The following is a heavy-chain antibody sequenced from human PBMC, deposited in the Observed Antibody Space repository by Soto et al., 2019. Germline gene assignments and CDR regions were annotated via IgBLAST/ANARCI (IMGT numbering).Heavy chain of an antibody. J-gene: IGHJ4*02. V-gene: IGHV4-31*03. CDR3: AMHGNTAMVTFYFDY. CDR2: IYYSGST. CDR1: GGSISSGGYY. D-gene: IGHD5-18*01. Sequence: KASETLSLTCTVSGGSISSGGYYWSWIRQHPGKGLEWIGYIYYSGSTYYNPSLKSRVTISVDTSKNQFSLKLSSVTAADTAVYYCAMHGNTAMVTFYFDYWGQGTLVTVSS.